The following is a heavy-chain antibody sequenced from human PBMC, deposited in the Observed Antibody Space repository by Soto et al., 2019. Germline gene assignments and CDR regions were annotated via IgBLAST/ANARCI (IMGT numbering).Heavy chain of an antibody. D-gene: IGHD3-22*01. Sequence: GGSLRLSCAASGFTFSSFAMSWVRQAPGKGLEWVSVISDSGGSTYYADSVRGRFTISRDNSKSTLFLQMNSLRGDDTAIYYCAKPISGYYAPSDHWGQGTQVTVSS. CDR3: AKPISGYYAPSDH. CDR2: ISDSGGST. CDR1: GFTFSSFA. V-gene: IGHV3-23*01. J-gene: IGHJ4*02.